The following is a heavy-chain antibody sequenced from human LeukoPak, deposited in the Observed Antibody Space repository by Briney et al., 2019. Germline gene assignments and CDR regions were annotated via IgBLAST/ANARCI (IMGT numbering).Heavy chain of an antibody. CDR3: ARRQGSYFDTSGYYYG. D-gene: IGHD3-22*01. CDR2: IKQDGSEK. CDR1: GFTFSSYW. J-gene: IGHJ4*02. Sequence: PGGSLRLSCAASGFTFSSYWMNWARQAPGKGLEWVANIKQDGSEKYYVDSVKGRFTISRDNAKNSLYLQMNSLRAEDTAVYYCARRQGSYFDTSGYYYGWGQGTLVTVSS. V-gene: IGHV3-7*01.